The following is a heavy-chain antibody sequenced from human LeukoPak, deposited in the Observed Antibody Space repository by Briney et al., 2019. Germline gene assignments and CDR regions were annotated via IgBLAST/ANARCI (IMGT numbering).Heavy chain of an antibody. CDR3: AMGFWYEEYFQH. J-gene: IGHJ1*01. CDR1: GASVSSYY. V-gene: IGHV4-59*02. D-gene: IGHD6-13*01. Sequence: SETLSLTCTVSGASVSSYYWSWIRQPPGKGLEWIGYIYYSGSTNYNPSLKSRITISVDTSKNQFSLRLSSVTAADTAVYFCAMGFWYEEYFQHWGQGSLVILSS. CDR2: IYYSGST.